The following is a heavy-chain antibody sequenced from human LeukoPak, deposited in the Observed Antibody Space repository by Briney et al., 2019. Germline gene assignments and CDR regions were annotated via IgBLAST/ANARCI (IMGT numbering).Heavy chain of an antibody. D-gene: IGHD3-3*01. Sequence: ASVKVSCKDSGYTLTELSMHWVRQAPGKGLEWMGGFDPEDGETIYAQKFQGRVTMTEDTSTDTAYMELSSLRSEDTAVYYCATGDPLYYDFWSGSLYYYYMDVWGKGTTVTVSS. CDR2: FDPEDGET. V-gene: IGHV1-24*01. CDR1: GYTLTELS. J-gene: IGHJ6*03. CDR3: ATGDPLYYDFWSGSLYYYYMDV.